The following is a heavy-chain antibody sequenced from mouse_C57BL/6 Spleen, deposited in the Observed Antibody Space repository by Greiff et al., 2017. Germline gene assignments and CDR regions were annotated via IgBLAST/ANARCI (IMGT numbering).Heavy chain of an antibody. CDR3: ARGGLRRSYAMDY. CDR2: ISSGSSTI. CDR1: GFTFSDYG. Sequence: EVKLMESGGGLVKPGGSLKLSCAASGFTFSDYGMHWVRQAPEKGLEWVAYISSGSSTIYYADTVKGRFTISRANAKNTLFLQMTSMRSEDTAMYYCARGGLRRSYAMDYWGQGTSVTVSS. V-gene: IGHV5-17*01. J-gene: IGHJ4*01. D-gene: IGHD2-4*01.